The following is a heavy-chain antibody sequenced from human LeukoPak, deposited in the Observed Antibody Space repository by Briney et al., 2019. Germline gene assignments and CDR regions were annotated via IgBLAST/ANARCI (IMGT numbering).Heavy chain of an antibody. Sequence: ASVKVSCKASGYTFTVYYMHWVRQAPGQGLEWMGWINPNSGGTNYAQNFQGRVTMTRDTSISTTYMKLSRLRSDDTAVYYCAREGDTAMVSDAFDIWGQGTMVTVSS. V-gene: IGHV1-2*02. J-gene: IGHJ3*02. CDR3: AREGDTAMVSDAFDI. D-gene: IGHD5-18*01. CDR1: GYTFTVYY. CDR2: INPNSGGT.